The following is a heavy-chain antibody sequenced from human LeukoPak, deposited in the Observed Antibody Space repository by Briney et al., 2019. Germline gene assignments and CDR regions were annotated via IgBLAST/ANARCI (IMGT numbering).Heavy chain of an antibody. CDR3: AREGPIVGATHLVDY. Sequence: ASVKVSCKASGYTFTDYYMHWVRQAPGQGLEGMGWINPNSGGTNYAQKFQGRATMTRETSISTAYMELSRLRSDDTAVYYCAREGPIVGATHLVDYWGQGTLVTVSS. V-gene: IGHV1-2*02. J-gene: IGHJ4*02. CDR1: GYTFTDYY. CDR2: INPNSGGT. D-gene: IGHD1-26*01.